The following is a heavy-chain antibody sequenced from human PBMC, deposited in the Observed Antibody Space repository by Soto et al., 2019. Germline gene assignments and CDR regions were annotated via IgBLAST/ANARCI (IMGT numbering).Heavy chain of an antibody. CDR1: GYTFTRYG. Sequence: ASVKVSCKTSGYTFTRYGISWVRQAPGQGLEWMGWISGYDGRTNFAQKVQDRVTMTTDTSTSTVYMELRSLSSDDTAVYYCARDGDVRYYYYRMDVWGQGTTVTVSS. V-gene: IGHV1-18*01. J-gene: IGHJ6*02. D-gene: IGHD2-21*02. CDR3: ARDGDVRYYYYRMDV. CDR2: ISGYDGRT.